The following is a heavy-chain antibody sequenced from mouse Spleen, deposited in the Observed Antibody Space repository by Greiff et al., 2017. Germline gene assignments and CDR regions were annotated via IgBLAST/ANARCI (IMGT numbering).Heavy chain of an antibody. CDR1: GYTFTDYY. CDR2: INPNNGGT. CDR3: ARKEGPFTTVLPHWYFDV. D-gene: IGHD1-1*01. V-gene: IGHV1-26*01. J-gene: IGHJ1*03. Sequence: VQLQQSGPELVKPGASVKISCKASGYTFTDYYMNWVEQSHGKSLEWIGDINPNNGGTSYNQKFKGKATLTVDKSSSTAYMELRSLTSEDSAVYYCARKEGPFTTVLPHWYFDVWGTGTTVTVSS.